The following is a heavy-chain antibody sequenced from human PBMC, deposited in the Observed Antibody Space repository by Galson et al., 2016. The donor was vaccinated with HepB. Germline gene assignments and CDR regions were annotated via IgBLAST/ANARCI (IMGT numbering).Heavy chain of an antibody. CDR1: GGSISSSSYW. J-gene: IGHJ3*02. CDR3: ARRLHCGETSCLEDDAFDM. Sequence: SETLSLTCTVSGGSISSSSYWWGWLRQPPGKGLEWIGSIYYSGSTYYSESLESRLTLSIDTSKNQFSLRLTSVTAADTALYYCARRLHCGETSCLEDDAFDMWGQGTMVTVSS. CDR2: IYYSGST. D-gene: IGHD2-21*01. V-gene: IGHV4-39*01.